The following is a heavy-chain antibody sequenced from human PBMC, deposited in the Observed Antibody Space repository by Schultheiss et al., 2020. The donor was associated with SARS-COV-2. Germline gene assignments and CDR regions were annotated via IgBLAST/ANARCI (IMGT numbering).Heavy chain of an antibody. CDR1: GGSISSYY. CDR3: ARVSSSWSN. D-gene: IGHD6-13*01. Sequence: LSLTCTVSGGSISSYYWSWIRQPPGKGLEWVSSISSSSSYIYYADSVKGRFTVSRDNAKNTLNLQMNSLSLEDTAVYYCARVSSSWSNWGQGTLVTVSS. V-gene: IGHV3-21*01. J-gene: IGHJ4*02. CDR2: ISSSSSYI.